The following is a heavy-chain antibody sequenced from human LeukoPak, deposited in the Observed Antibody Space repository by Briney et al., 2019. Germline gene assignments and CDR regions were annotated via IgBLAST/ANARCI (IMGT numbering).Heavy chain of an antibody. V-gene: IGHV4-59*01. Sequence: PSETQSLICSVSGGSISRYYWSWIRQPPGKGLEWIGYIYYSGSTNYNPSLKSRVTILEDTSKNQLSLKLSSVTAADTAVYYCARAGSGWSFDYWGQGSLVTVSS. CDR2: IYYSGST. D-gene: IGHD6-19*01. CDR1: GGSISRYY. J-gene: IGHJ4*02. CDR3: ARAGSGWSFDY.